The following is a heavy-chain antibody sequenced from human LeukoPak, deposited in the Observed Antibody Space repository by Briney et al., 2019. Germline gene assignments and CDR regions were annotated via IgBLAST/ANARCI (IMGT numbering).Heavy chain of an antibody. Sequence: VGSLSLSCAGSGLTFNNYAMDWVRQAPGRGLEGVAAISNYGSTYYTDSVKGRFITSRDNTMNTLYHQKNNVRAEDTAVYYCAKDFYDFWSGPDHWGQGTLVTVSS. CDR2: ISNYGST. V-gene: IGHV3-23*01. CDR3: AKDFYDFWSGPDH. D-gene: IGHD3-3*01. CDR1: GLTFNNYA. J-gene: IGHJ4*02.